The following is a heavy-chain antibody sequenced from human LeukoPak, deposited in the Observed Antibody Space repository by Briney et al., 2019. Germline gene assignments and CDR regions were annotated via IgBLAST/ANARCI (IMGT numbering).Heavy chain of an antibody. CDR2: IKSKTDGGTT. J-gene: IGHJ4*02. CDR1: GFTFSNAW. CDR3: AKNREYYDSSAIDY. V-gene: IGHV3-15*01. D-gene: IGHD3-22*01. Sequence: GGSLRLSCAASGFTFSNAWMSWVRQAPGKGLEWVGRIKSKTDGGTTDYAAPVKGRFTISRDDSKNTLYLQMNSLRAEDTAIYYCAKNREYYDSSAIDYWGQGTLVTVSS.